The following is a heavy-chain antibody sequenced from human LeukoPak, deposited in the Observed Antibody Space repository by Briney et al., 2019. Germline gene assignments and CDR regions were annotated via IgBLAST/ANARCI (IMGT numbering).Heavy chain of an antibody. J-gene: IGHJ2*01. CDR2: IIPIFGTA. CDR1: GGTFSSYA. V-gene: IGHV1-69*13. Sequence: SVKVSCKASGGTFSSYAISWVRQAPGQGLEWMGGIIPIFGTANYAQKFQGRVTITADESTSTAYMELSSLRSEDTAVCYCARKDITMVRGVIIDQYWYFDLWGRGTLVTVSS. CDR3: ARKDITMVRGVIIDQYWYFDL. D-gene: IGHD3-10*01.